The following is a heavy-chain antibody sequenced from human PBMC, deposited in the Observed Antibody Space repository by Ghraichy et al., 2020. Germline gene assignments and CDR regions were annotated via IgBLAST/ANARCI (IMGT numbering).Heavy chain of an antibody. Sequence: SLRLSCAASGFTFDDYAMHWVRQAPGKGLEWVSGISWNSGSIGYADSVKGRFTISRDNAKNSLYLQMNSLRAEDTALYYCAKDFYYYDSSGYPHDAFDIWGQGTMVTVSS. J-gene: IGHJ3*02. V-gene: IGHV3-9*01. D-gene: IGHD3-22*01. CDR2: ISWNSGSI. CDR1: GFTFDDYA. CDR3: AKDFYYYDSSGYPHDAFDI.